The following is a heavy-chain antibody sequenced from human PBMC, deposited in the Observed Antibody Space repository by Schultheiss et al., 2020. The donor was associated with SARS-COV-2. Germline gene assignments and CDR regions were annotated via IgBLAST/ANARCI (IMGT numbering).Heavy chain of an antibody. J-gene: IGHJ4*02. CDR2: IYYSGST. D-gene: IGHD2-21*02. CDR3: AKYHCAGDCSHFDF. V-gene: IGHV4-59*08. Sequence: SETPSLTCTVSGGSIGSYYWSWIRQPPGKGLEWIGYIYYSGSTYYNPSLKSRVTISVDRSKNQFSLSLSSVTAADTAVYFCAKYHCAGDCSHFDFWGQGTLVTVSS. CDR1: GGSIGSYY.